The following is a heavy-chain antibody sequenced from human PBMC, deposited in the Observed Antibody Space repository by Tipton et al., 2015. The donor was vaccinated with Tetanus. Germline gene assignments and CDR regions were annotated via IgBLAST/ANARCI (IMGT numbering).Heavy chain of an antibody. V-gene: IGHV4-39*07. J-gene: IGHJ1*01. D-gene: IGHD6-19*01. CDR2: IYYSGST. CDR3: ARGGSDWSWYLQH. CDR1: GGSISSSSYY. Sequence: LRLSCTVSGGSISSSSYYWGWIRQPPGKGLEWIGSIYYSGSTYYNPSLKSRVTMLGDTSKNQFSLKLTSVTAADTAVYYCARGGSDWSWYLQHWGQGTLVTVSS.